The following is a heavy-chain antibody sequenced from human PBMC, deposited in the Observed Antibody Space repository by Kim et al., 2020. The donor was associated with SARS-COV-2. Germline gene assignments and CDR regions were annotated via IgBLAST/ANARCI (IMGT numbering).Heavy chain of an antibody. D-gene: IGHD1-1*01. V-gene: IGHV4-61*03. Sequence: GGATYNPSLRTRLTISLDTSKNHFSLKLTSAIAADTAVYYCARGWELDYWGQGTLVTVSS. J-gene: IGHJ4*02. CDR3: ARGWELDY. CDR2: GGA.